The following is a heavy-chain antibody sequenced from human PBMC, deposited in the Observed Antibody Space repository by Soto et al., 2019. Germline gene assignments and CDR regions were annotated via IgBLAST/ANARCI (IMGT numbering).Heavy chain of an antibody. Sequence: GESLKISCKGSGYTFTSNWIAWVRQMPGKGLERMGIIYPSDSDTRYSPSFQGQVSISADESINAAYLQWSSLKASDTGMYFCARFYSSGLYYFDYWGQGTLVTVSS. J-gene: IGHJ4*02. D-gene: IGHD6-19*01. CDR1: GYTFTSNW. CDR2: IYPSDSDT. CDR3: ARFYSSGLYYFDY. V-gene: IGHV5-51*01.